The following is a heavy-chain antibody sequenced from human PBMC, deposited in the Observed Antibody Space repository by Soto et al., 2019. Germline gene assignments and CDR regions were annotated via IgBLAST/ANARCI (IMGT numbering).Heavy chain of an antibody. D-gene: IGHD3-22*01. Sequence: ASVKVSCKASGYTFTSYDINWVRQATGQGLEWMGWMNPNSGNTGYAQKFQGRVTMTRNTSISTAYMELSSLRSEDTAVYYCARSPVVYYYYYMDVWGKGTTVTVSS. CDR1: GYTFTSYD. CDR2: MNPNSGNT. V-gene: IGHV1-8*01. J-gene: IGHJ6*03. CDR3: ARSPVVYYYYYMDV.